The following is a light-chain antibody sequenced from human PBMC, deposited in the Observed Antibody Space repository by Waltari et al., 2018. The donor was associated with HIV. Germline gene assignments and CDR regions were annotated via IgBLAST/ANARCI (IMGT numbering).Light chain of an antibody. V-gene: IGLV1-44*01. CDR2: MNN. CDR3: ATWDEILNGV. CDR1: TSNIANND. J-gene: IGLJ3*02. Sequence: HSVLTQPPSASGTPGQTVIISCSGNTSNIANNDVTWYQHFPGSAPNLLFYMNNYRPSGVPDRFAGYRSGTAASLTISGLQIGDEAQYYCATWDEILNGVFG.